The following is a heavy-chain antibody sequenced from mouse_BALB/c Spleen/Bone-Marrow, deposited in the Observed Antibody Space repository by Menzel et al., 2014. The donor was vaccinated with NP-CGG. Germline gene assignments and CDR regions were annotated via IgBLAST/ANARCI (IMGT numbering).Heavy chain of an antibody. J-gene: IGHJ4*01. V-gene: IGHV5-6-5*01. CDR1: GFTFSSYA. D-gene: IGHD1-1*01. Sequence: EVKVVESGGGLVKPGGSLKLSCAASGFTFSSYAMSWVRQTPEKRLEWVASISSGGSTYYPDSVKGRFTISRDNARNILYLQMSSLRSEDTAMYYCASRYFYGSSYYTMDYWGQGTSVTVSS. CDR2: ISSGGST. CDR3: ASRYFYGSSYYTMDY.